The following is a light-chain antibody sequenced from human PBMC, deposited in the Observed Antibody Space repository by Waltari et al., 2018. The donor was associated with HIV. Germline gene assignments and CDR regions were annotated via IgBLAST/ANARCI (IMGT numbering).Light chain of an antibody. Sequence: QSPLTQTPSMSGAPGQRVNISCSGGPSNIGINSVNWYRQLPGTAPKLLIYSNDQRPSSVPVRFSGSKSATSAFLVISGLQSDDEADYYCATWDDTMSVVFGGGTRLTVL. J-gene: IGLJ2*01. CDR2: SND. V-gene: IGLV1-44*01. CDR1: PSNIGINS. CDR3: ATWDDTMSVV.